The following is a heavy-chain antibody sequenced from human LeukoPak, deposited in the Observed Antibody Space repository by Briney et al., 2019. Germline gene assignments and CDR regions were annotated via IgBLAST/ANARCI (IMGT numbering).Heavy chain of an antibody. CDR1: GFTFSSYG. CDR2: IRYDGSNK. CDR3: AKVGKIFVRYYYMDV. J-gene: IGHJ6*03. Sequence: GGSLRLSCAVSGFTFSSYGMHWVRQAPGKGLEWVAFIRYDGSNKYYADSVKGRFTISRDNSKNTLYLQMNSLRAEDTAVYYCAKVGKIFVRYYYMDVWGKGTTVTVSS. D-gene: IGHD3-3*01. V-gene: IGHV3-30*02.